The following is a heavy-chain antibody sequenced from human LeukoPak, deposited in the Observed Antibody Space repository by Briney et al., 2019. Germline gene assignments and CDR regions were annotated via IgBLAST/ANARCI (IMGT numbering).Heavy chain of an antibody. J-gene: IGHJ5*02. Sequence: SETLSLTCTVSGGSITTTDYYWGWIRQPPGKGLEWIGSIYYVGYTFYKPSLRSRVAISVDTSKNQFSLTLSSMTAADTAVYYCARHPIFSGAGSELWFDPWGQGTLVTVSS. CDR1: GGSITTTDYY. V-gene: IGHV4-39*01. CDR3: ARHPIFSGAGSELWFDP. D-gene: IGHD3-10*01. CDR2: IYYVGYT.